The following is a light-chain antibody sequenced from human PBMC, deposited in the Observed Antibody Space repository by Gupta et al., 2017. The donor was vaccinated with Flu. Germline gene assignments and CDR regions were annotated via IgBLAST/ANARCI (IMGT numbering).Light chain of an antibody. V-gene: IGKV1-5*03. CDR2: KAS. CDR1: QSISSQ. J-gene: IGKJ1*01. CDR3: QHDDISPWT. Sequence: DIQMTQSPSTLSASVGDRVTITCRASQSISSQLAWYQQEPGKAPNLLIYKASTLQSGVPSRFSGGGSGTEFTLTISSLQPDDFATYYCQHDDISPWTFGQGTKVEIK.